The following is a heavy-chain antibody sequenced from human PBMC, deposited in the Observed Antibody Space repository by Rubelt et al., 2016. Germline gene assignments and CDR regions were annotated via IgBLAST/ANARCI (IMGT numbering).Heavy chain of an antibody. D-gene: IGHD1-1*01. CDR3: GKDSSTTVAADDF. Sequence: EVHLSESGGGLEQPGGSLRLSCAASGFTFGNYHLTWVRQAPGKGLEWVSSINGPGDRTYYADSVRGRFTISRDNSKSTLYLQMNNLRAEETAVYYCGKDSSTTVAADDFWGQGTLVTVSS. CDR1: GFTFGNYH. J-gene: IGHJ4*02. CDR2: INGPGDRT. V-gene: IGHV3-23*01.